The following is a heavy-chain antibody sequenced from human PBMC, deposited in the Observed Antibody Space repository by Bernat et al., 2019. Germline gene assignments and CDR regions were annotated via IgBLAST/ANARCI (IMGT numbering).Heavy chain of an antibody. J-gene: IGHJ4*02. Sequence: QLQLQESGPGLVKPSETLSLTCTVSGGSISSSSYYWGWIRQPPGKGLEWIGSIYYSGSTNYNPSLKSRVTISVDTSKNQFSLKLSSVTAADTAVYYCARAPPRTVTTGYFDYWGQGPLVTVSS. CDR3: ARAPPRTVTTGYFDY. CDR1: GGSISSSSYY. CDR2: IYYSGST. D-gene: IGHD4-17*01. V-gene: IGHV4-39*07.